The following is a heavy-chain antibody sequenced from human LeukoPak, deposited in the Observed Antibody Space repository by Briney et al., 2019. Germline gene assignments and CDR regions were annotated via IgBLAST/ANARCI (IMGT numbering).Heavy chain of an antibody. D-gene: IGHD3-22*01. CDR3: ATHSSGYGAGNDAFDI. CDR1: GGSLTSGDYY. CDR2: IYYSAST. V-gene: IGHV4-30-4*08. Sequence: PQTLYLTCTVSGGSLTSGDYYWSWIREPPGKGLEWIGYIYYSASTYYNPHLKSRITISVDTSQVRFSLKLSSVTAADTAVYYCATHSSGYGAGNDAFDIWGQGTMVTVSS. J-gene: IGHJ3*02.